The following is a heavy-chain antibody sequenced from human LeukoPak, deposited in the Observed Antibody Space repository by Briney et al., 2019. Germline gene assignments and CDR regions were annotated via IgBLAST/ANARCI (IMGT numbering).Heavy chain of an antibody. V-gene: IGHV3-74*01. D-gene: IGHD1-26*01. Sequence: GGSLRLSCAASGFTFSSYWMHWVRQAPGKGLVWVSRINSDGSSTSYADSVKGRFTISRDNSKNTVHLQMNDLRAEDTAVYYCARSWDARLNFDYWGQGTLVTVSS. J-gene: IGHJ4*02. CDR2: INSDGSST. CDR1: GFTFSSYW. CDR3: ARSWDARLNFDY.